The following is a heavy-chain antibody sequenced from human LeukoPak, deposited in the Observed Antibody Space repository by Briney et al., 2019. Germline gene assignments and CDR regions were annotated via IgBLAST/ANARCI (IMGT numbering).Heavy chain of an antibody. Sequence: PSETLSLTCTVSGGSISSTSYYWGWIRQPPGKGLEWIGSIYYSGGTYYNPSLKSRVTISVDTSKNQFSLKLSSVTAADTAVYYCAREGRGSYYYYYGMDVWGQGTTVTVSS. CDR2: IYYSGGT. CDR1: GGSISSTSYY. D-gene: IGHD1-26*01. V-gene: IGHV4-39*07. J-gene: IGHJ6*02. CDR3: AREGRGSYYYYYGMDV.